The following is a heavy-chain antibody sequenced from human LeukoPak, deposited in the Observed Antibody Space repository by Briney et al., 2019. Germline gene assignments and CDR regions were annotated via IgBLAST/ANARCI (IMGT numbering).Heavy chain of an antibody. V-gene: IGHV3-30*02. CDR1: GFTFSYYG. Sequence: GGSLRLSCAASGFTFSYYGMHWVRQAPGKGVEWVAFIRYEGNEKFYADSVKGRFTISRDNSKNTLYLEMHSLRREDTAVYYCAKDLMRDRWFGESWGQGTLVIVSS. CDR2: IRYEGNEK. D-gene: IGHD3-10*01. J-gene: IGHJ5*02. CDR3: AKDLMRDRWFGES.